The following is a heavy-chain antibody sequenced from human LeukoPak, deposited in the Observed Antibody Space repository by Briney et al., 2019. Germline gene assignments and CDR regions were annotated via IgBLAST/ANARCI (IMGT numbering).Heavy chain of an antibody. CDR2: INPNSGGT. CDR3: ARGVPGYSSSWYGYY. CDR1: GYTFTGYY. D-gene: IGHD6-13*01. V-gene: IGHV1-2*02. Sequence: ASVKVSCKAAGYTFTGYYMHWVRQVPGQGLEWMGWINPNSGGTNYAQKFQGRVTMTRDTSISTAYMELSRLRSDDTAVYYCARGVPGYSSSWYGYYWGQGTPVTVSS. J-gene: IGHJ4*02.